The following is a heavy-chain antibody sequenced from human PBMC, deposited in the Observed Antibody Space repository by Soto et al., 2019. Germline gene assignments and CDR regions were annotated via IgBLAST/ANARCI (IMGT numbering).Heavy chain of an antibody. CDR1: DFILSPST. J-gene: IGHJ5*01. CDR2: ISSSGHSI. CDR3: ARASAFTLANPIFDF. Sequence: EVRLVESGGGLVKPGESLTLSCKGFDFILSPSTIHWVRRAPGKGLEWVSSISSSGHSIDYAESSQGRFTISRDNAKNSVFLHMNSLRAEDTAVYYCARASAFTLANPIFDFWGQGTLVTVTS. V-gene: IGHV3-21*01. D-gene: IGHD2-21*01.